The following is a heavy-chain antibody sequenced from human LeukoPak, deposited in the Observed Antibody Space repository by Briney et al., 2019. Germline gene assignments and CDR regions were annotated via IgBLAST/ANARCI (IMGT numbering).Heavy chain of an antibody. CDR3: ARVRYYDSSGYYAAQYYFDY. V-gene: IGHV1-46*01. CDR2: INPSGGST. D-gene: IGHD3-22*01. CDR1: GYTFTSYY. J-gene: IGHJ4*02. Sequence: GASVKVSCKASGYTFTSYYMHWVRQARGQGLEWMGIINPSGGSTSYAQKFQGRVTMTRDTSTSTVYMELSSLRSEDTAVYYCARVRYYDSSGYYAAQYYFDYWGQGTLVTVSS.